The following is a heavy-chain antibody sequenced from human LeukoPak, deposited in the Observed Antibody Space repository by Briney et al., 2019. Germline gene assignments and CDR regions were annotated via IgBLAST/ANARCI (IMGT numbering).Heavy chain of an antibody. CDR1: VGSFSGYY. D-gene: IGHD3-10*01. J-gene: IGHJ6*03. Sequence: SETLSPTCAVYVGSFSGYYWSWIRQPPGKGLEWIGEINHSGSTNYNPSLKSRVTISVDTSKNQFSLKLSSVTATDTAVYYCARHKMVRGIGYYYYMDVWGKGTTVTISS. CDR3: ARHKMVRGIGYYYYMDV. V-gene: IGHV4-34*01. CDR2: INHSGST.